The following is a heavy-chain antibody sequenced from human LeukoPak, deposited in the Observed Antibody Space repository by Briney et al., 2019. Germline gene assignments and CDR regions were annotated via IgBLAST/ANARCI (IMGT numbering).Heavy chain of an antibody. CDR3: ARVRKTRPNPLFDP. J-gene: IGHJ5*02. Sequence: ASVKVSCKASGYTFNGYYMHWVRQAPGQGLEWMGWINPNSGGTNYAQKFQGRVTMTRDTSISTAYMELSRLRSDDTAVYYCARVRKTRPNPLFDPWGQGTLVTVSS. CDR2: INPNSGGT. V-gene: IGHV1-2*02. CDR1: GYTFNGYY.